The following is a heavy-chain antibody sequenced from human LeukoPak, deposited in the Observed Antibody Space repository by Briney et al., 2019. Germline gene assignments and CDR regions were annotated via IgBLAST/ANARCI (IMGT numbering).Heavy chain of an antibody. J-gene: IGHJ6*03. CDR2: IYPGDSDT. CDR3: ARQHDHYYMDV. CDR1: GSXXXXYX. V-gene: IGHV5-51*01. D-gene: IGHD3-3*01. Sequence: GSXXXXYXXXGVXQLXGKXXXXMGIIYPGDSDTRYSPSFQGQVTISADKSSSTAYLQWSSLKASDTAMYYCARQHDHYYMDVWGKGTTVTVSS.